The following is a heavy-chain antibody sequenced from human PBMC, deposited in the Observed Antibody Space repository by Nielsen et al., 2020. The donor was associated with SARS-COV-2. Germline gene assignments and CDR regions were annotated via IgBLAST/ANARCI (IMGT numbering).Heavy chain of an antibody. CDR3: ARKLGPSAFDY. Sequence: SETLSLTCTVSGYSISSGYYWGWIRQPPGKGLEWIGSIYHSGSTYYNPPLKSRVTLSVDTSKNQFSLKLSSVTAADTAVYYCARKLGPSAFDYWGQGTLVTVSS. D-gene: IGHD1-7*01. V-gene: IGHV4-38-2*02. CDR2: IYHSGST. CDR1: GYSISSGYY. J-gene: IGHJ4*02.